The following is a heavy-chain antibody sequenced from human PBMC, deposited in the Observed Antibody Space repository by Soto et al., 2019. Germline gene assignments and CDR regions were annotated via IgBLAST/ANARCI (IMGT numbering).Heavy chain of an antibody. J-gene: IGHJ4*02. CDR1: GYTFTSYD. D-gene: IGHD2-2*02. Sequence: ASVKVSCKASGYTFTSYDINWVRQATGQGPEWMGWMNPNSGNTGFAQKFQGRVTMTRDTSISTAHMELSSLRSEDTAVYYCARSLPCESCYNFWGQGTPVTVSS. V-gene: IGHV1-8*01. CDR3: ARSLPCESCYNF. CDR2: MNPNSGNT.